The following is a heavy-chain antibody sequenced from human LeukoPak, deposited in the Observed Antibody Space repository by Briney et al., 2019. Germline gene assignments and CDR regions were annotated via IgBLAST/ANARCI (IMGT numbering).Heavy chain of an antibody. D-gene: IGHD6-19*01. CDR2: IKTKTDGGTT. CDR3: TTGMTKYSSGLDY. V-gene: IGHV3-15*01. Sequence: PGGSLRLSCAASGFTFSSYWMSWVRQAPGKGLEWVGRIKTKTDGGTTDYAAPVKGRFTISRDDSKNTLYLQMSSLKTEDTAVYYCTTGMTKYSSGLDYWGQGTLVTVSS. CDR1: GFTFSSYW. J-gene: IGHJ4*02.